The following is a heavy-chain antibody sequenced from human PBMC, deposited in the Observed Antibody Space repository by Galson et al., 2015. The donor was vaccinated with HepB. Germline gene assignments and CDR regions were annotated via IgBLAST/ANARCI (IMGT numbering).Heavy chain of an antibody. CDR3: ARVADSDYGDHAHFDS. CDR1: GFTFSDYY. CDR2: ISSSTVYT. Sequence: SLRLSCAASGFTFSDYYMSWIRQAPGQGLEWLSYISSSTVYTNYADSVKGRFTISRDKVKNSMYLQMNILRAEDTAVYYCARVADSDYGDHAHFDSWGLGTLVTVSS. D-gene: IGHD4-17*01. J-gene: IGHJ4*02. V-gene: IGHV3-11*06.